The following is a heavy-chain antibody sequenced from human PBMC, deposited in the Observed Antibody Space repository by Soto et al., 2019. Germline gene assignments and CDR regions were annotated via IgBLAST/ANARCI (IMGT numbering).Heavy chain of an antibody. CDR2: ISSNGGST. V-gene: IGHV3-64*01. D-gene: IGHD2-21*02. Sequence: PGGSLRLSCAASGFTFSSYAMHWVRQAPGKGLEYVSAISSNGGSTYYANSVKGRFTISRDNSKNTLYLQMGSLRAEDMAVYYCARNYGGNSYAFDIWGQGTMVTV. J-gene: IGHJ3*02. CDR1: GFTFSSYA. CDR3: ARNYGGNSYAFDI.